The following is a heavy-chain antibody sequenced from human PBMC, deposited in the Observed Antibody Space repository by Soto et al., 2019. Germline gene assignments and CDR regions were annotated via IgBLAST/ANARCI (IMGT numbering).Heavy chain of an antibody. Sequence: GGSLRLSCAASGFTFSNYAMSWVRQAPGKGLEWVSGIGGRGTSSYYADSVKGRFAISRDNSYSTLFLQLHSLRAEDTAVYYCAKSRYADSSGDYYDFWGQGTRVTVSS. CDR2: IGGRGTSS. V-gene: IGHV3-23*01. J-gene: IGHJ4*02. CDR1: GFTFSNYA. D-gene: IGHD3-22*01. CDR3: AKSRYADSSGDYYDF.